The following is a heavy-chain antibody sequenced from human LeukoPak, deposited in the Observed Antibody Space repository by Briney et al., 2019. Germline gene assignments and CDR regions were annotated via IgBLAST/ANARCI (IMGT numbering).Heavy chain of an antibody. Sequence: TSETLSLTCAVYGGSFSGYYWSWIRQPPGKGLEWIGEINHSGSTNYNPSLKSRVTISVDTSKNQFSLKLSSVTAADTAVYYCARLFSWYPDYWGQGTLVTVSS. CDR2: INHSGST. V-gene: IGHV4-34*01. D-gene: IGHD6-13*01. J-gene: IGHJ4*02. CDR3: ARLFSWYPDY. CDR1: GGSFSGYY.